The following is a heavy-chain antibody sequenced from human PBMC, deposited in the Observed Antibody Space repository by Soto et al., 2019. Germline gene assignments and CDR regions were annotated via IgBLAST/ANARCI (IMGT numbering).Heavy chain of an antibody. D-gene: IGHD6-19*01. CDR3: ARHTGDSVAGPHYFDH. CDR2: IYYSGST. J-gene: IGHJ4*02. V-gene: IGHV4-39*01. CDR1: GGSISSSGYY. Sequence: PXETLSLTGTVSGGSISSSGYYWGWIRQPPGKGLEWIGSIYYSGSTYYNPSLKSRVTISVDTSKNQFSLKLSSVTAADTAVYYCARHTGDSVAGPHYFDHWGQGTLVTVSS.